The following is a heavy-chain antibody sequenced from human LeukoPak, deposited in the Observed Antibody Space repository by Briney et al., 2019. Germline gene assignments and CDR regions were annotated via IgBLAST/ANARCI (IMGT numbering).Heavy chain of an antibody. CDR3: ARETIAAAGQAYYYYYGMDV. CDR2: IWYDGSNK. J-gene: IGHJ6*02. CDR1: GFTFSSYG. D-gene: IGHD6-13*01. Sequence: GGSLRLSCAASGFTFSSYGMRWVRQAPGKGLEWVAVIWYDGSNKYYADSVKGRFTISRDNSKNTLYLQMNSLRAEDTAVYYCARETIAAAGQAYYYYYGMDVWGQGTTVTVSS. V-gene: IGHV3-33*01.